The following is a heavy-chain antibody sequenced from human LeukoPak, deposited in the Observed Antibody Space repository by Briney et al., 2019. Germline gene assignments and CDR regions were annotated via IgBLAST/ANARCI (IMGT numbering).Heavy chain of an antibody. CDR2: IYYSGST. Sequence: SETLSLTCTVSGGSISSSSYYWTWIRQPPGKGQEGIGSIYYSGSTYYNPSLKSRVTISVDTSKNQFSLKLSSVTAADTAVYYCARQGTVTTYYYYYYGMDVWGQGTTVTVSS. CDR1: GGSISSSSYY. D-gene: IGHD4-17*01. J-gene: IGHJ6*02. CDR3: ARQGTVTTYYYYYYGMDV. V-gene: IGHV4-39*01.